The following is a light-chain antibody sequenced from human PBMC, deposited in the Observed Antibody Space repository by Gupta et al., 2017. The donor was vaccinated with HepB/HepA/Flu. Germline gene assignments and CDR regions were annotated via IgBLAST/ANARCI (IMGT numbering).Light chain of an antibody. CDR2: KAS. CDR1: QSISSW. CDR3: QQYNNYSPRT. Sequence: DIHMTQSPSTLSVSVGDRVTITCRASQSISSWLAWYQQKPGKAPKLLIYKASSLESGVPSRFSGSGSGTEFTLTISSLQPDDFATYYCQQYNNYSPRTFGQGTKVEIK. J-gene: IGKJ1*01. V-gene: IGKV1-5*03.